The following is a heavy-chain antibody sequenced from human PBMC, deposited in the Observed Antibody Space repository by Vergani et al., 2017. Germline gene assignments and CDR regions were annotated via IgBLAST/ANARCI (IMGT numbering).Heavy chain of an antibody. V-gene: IGHV3-48*01. D-gene: IGHD2-2*01. Sequence: EVQLVESGGGLVQPGGSLTLSCAASGFSFSIYGMNWVRQAPGKGLEWVSYISGSSSDISYADSVEGRFTISRDNAKNSLYLQMNSLRAEDTALYYCARAEYQLPYHYWGQGTLVTVSS. CDR3: ARAEYQLPYHY. CDR2: ISGSSSDI. J-gene: IGHJ4*02. CDR1: GFSFSIYG.